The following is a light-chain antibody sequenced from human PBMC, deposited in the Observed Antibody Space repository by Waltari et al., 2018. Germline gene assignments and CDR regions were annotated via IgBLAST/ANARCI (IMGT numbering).Light chain of an antibody. J-gene: IGLJ3*02. CDR3: QTWGTGIWV. V-gene: IGLV4-69*01. CDR1: SEHSNYA. CDR2: VTSSGDY. Sequence: QLVLTHAPSASASPGASVKLTCTLSSEHSNYAVAWHQHQPDRSPRYLMKVTSSGDYTKEDGIPDRFSGSSSGAERYLTISSLQSEDEADYYCQTWGTGIWVFGGGTKVTVL.